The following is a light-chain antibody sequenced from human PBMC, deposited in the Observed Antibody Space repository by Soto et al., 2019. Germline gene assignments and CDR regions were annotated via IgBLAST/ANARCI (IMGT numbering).Light chain of an antibody. CDR2: DVS. CDR3: SSYTRSSTRV. Sequence: QSTLIQPASVSGSPGQSITISCTGTSSDVGDYNYVSWYQQHPGKAPKLMIFDVSNRPSGVSNRFSGSKSGNTASLTISGLQAEDEADYYCSSYTRSSTRVFGTGTKVTVL. V-gene: IGLV2-14*01. J-gene: IGLJ1*01. CDR1: SSDVGDYNY.